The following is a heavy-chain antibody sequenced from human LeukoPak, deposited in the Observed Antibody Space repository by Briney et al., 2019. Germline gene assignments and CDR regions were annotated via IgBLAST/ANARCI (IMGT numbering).Heavy chain of an antibody. CDR1: GFTVSSSY. Sequence: GGSLRLSCAAPGFTVSSSYMSWVRQAPGKGLEWASVIYSGGSTYYADSVKGRFTISRDNSKNTLYLQMNSLRAEDTAVYYCARGSGWSGVEYWGQGTLVTVSS. J-gene: IGHJ4*02. CDR2: IYSGGST. CDR3: ARGSGWSGVEY. V-gene: IGHV3-53*01. D-gene: IGHD6-19*01.